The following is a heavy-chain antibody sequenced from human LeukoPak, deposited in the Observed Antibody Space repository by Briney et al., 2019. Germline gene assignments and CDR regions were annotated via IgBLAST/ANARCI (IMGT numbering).Heavy chain of an antibody. CDR1: GFTFSSSA. CDR2: ISNNGGYT. Sequence: GGSLRLSCAASGFTFSSSAMSWVRQAPGKGLEWVSAISNNGGYTYYADSVQGRFTISRDNSKNTLYLQMNSLRADDTAVYYCARGRSGSYYGSSDYWGQGTLVTVSS. J-gene: IGHJ4*02. D-gene: IGHD1-26*01. CDR3: ARGRSGSYYGSSDY. V-gene: IGHV3-23*01.